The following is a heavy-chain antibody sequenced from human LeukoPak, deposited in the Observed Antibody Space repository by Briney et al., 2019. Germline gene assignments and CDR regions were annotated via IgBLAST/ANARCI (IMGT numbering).Heavy chain of an antibody. Sequence: ESGPTLVKPTQTLTLTCTFSGFSLTTSGVGVGWIRQPPGKSLEWLALIYWDDDKRYSPSLKSRLTITKDTSKNQVVLTMTNMDTVDTATYYCAHRRPYCSGGSCYGWFDPWGQGTLVTVSS. CDR2: IYWDDDK. J-gene: IGHJ5*02. D-gene: IGHD2-15*01. V-gene: IGHV2-5*02. CDR3: AHRRPYCSGGSCYGWFDP. CDR1: GFSLTTSGVG.